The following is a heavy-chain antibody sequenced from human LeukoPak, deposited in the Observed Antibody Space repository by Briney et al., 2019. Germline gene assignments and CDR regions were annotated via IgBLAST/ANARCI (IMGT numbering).Heavy chain of an antibody. D-gene: IGHD2-2*01. Sequence: SETLSLTCTVSGGSISSYYWSWIRQTPGKGLEWIGYIYYSGSTNYNPSLKSRVTISVDTSKNQFSLKLSSVTAADTAAYYCASFGVPAALDYYYMDVWGKGTTVTVSS. CDR2: IYYSGST. CDR1: GGSISSYY. V-gene: IGHV4-59*01. J-gene: IGHJ6*03. CDR3: ASFGVPAALDYYYMDV.